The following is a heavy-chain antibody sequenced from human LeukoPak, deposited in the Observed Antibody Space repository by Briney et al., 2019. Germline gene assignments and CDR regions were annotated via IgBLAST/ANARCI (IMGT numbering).Heavy chain of an antibody. D-gene: IGHD3-22*01. CDR1: GYSISSGYY. CDR2: IYHSGST. J-gene: IGHJ5*02. CDR3: ARRSYYYDSSGP. V-gene: IGHV4-38-2*01. Sequence: SETLSLTCAVSGYSISSGYYWGWIRQPPGKGMEWFGSIYHSGSTYYNPSLKSRVTISVDTSKNQFSLKLSSVTAADTAVYYCARRSYYYDSSGPWGQGTLVTVSS.